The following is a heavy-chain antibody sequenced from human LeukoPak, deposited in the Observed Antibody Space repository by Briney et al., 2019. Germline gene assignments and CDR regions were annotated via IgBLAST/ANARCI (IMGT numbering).Heavy chain of an antibody. CDR2: IYYSGST. Sequence: TLSLTCTVSGGSISSGGYYWSWTRQHPGKGLEWIGYIYYSGSTYYNPSLKSRVTISVDTSKNQFSLKLSPVTAADTAVYYCVGGPWITGTTYYFDYGGQGTLVTVPS. CDR3: VGGPWITGTTYYFDY. V-gene: IGHV4-31*03. J-gene: IGHJ4*02. D-gene: IGHD1-20*01. CDR1: GGSISSGGYY.